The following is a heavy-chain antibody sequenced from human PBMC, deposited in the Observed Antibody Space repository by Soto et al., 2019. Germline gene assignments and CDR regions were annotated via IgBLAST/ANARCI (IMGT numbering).Heavy chain of an antibody. D-gene: IGHD3-22*01. CDR1: GGSFSGYY. J-gene: IGHJ6*01. CDR2: INHSGST. Sequence: PSETLSLTCAVYGGSFSGYYWSWIRQPPGKGLEWIGEINHSGSTNYNPSLKSRVTISVDTSKNQFSLKLSSVTAADTAVYYCARRRYYYDSSGYYGMDVWGQGTT. V-gene: IGHV4-34*01. CDR3: ARRRYYYDSSGYYGMDV.